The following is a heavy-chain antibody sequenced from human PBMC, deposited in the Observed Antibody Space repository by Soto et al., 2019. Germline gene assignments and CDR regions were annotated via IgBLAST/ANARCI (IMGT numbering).Heavy chain of an antibody. CDR3: ARAHLTTVTSVDY. J-gene: IGHJ4*02. D-gene: IGHD4-17*01. V-gene: IGHV4-31*03. CDR2: IYYSGST. Sequence: SETLSLTCTVSGGSISSGGYYWSWIRQHPGKGLEWIGYIYYSGSTYYNPSLKSRVTISVDTSKNQFSLKLSSVTAADTAVYYCARAHLTTVTSVDYWGQGTLVTVSS. CDR1: GGSISSGGYY.